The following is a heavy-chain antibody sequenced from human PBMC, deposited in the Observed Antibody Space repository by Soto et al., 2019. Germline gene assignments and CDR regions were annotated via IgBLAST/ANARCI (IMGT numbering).Heavy chain of an antibody. CDR3: ARVRLTYYDFWSGSQGWFDP. D-gene: IGHD3-3*01. V-gene: IGHV4-30-2*01. J-gene: IGHJ5*02. Sequence: KTSETLSLTCAVSGGSISSGGYSWSWIRQPPGKGLEWIGYIYHSGSTYYNPSLKSRVTISVDRSKNQFSLKLSSVTAADTAVYYCARVRLTYYDFWSGSQGWFDPWGQGTLVTVSS. CDR2: IYHSGST. CDR1: GGSISSGGYS.